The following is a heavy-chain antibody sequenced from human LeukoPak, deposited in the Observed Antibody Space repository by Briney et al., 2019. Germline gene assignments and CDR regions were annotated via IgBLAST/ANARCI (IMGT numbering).Heavy chain of an antibody. V-gene: IGHV3-7*03. CDR1: GFTFSSFW. CDR2: IKQDGTEK. Sequence: GGSLRLSCAVSGFTFSSFWMHWVRQAPGKGLEWVANIKQDGTEKWYVDSVKGRFTISRDNAKNSLYLQMNSLRAEDTAVYYCARGLQGYYDSLTGYYRGRYYFDYWGQGTLVTVSS. J-gene: IGHJ4*02. D-gene: IGHD3-9*01. CDR3: ARGLQGYYDSLTGYYRGRYYFDY.